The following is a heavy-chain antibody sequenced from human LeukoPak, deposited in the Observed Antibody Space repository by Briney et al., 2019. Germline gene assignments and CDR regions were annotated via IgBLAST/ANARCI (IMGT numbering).Heavy chain of an antibody. Sequence: GGSLRLSCAPSGLTFQNYAMSWVRQAPGKGLEWLSAISGSGDRTYYADSVKGRFSISRDNSKNVMFLQMHSLRAEDTAVYLCARCPSRRGLRSSADYWGPGTLVTVSS. CDR1: GLTFQNYA. D-gene: IGHD6-13*01. J-gene: IGHJ4*02. CDR3: ARCPSRRGLRSSADY. CDR2: ISGSGDRT. V-gene: IGHV3-23*01.